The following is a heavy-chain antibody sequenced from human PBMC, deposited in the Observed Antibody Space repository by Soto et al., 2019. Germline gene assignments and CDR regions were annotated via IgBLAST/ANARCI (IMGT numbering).Heavy chain of an antibody. CDR3: ARDYYGDYVSAFDI. J-gene: IGHJ3*02. CDR1: GGTFSSYT. V-gene: IGHV1-69*04. CDR2: IIPILGIA. D-gene: IGHD4-17*01. Sequence: PSVKVSCKASGGTFSSYTISWVRQAPGQGLEWMGRIIPILGIANYAQKFQGRVTITADKSTSTAYMELSSLRSEDTAVYYCARDYYGDYVSAFDIWGQGTMVTVSS.